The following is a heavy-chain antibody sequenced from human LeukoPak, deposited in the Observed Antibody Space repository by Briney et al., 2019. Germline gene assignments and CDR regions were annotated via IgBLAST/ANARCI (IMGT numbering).Heavy chain of an antibody. D-gene: IGHD3-22*01. CDR1: GGTFSSYA. Sequence: SVKVSCKASGGTFSSYAISWVRQAPGQGLEWMGGIIPIFGTANYAQKFQGRVTITADKSTSTAYMELSSLRSEDTAVYYCAREGPSYDSSGYRMYFDYWGQGTLVTVSS. CDR3: AREGPSYDSSGYRMYFDY. J-gene: IGHJ4*02. V-gene: IGHV1-69*06. CDR2: IIPIFGTA.